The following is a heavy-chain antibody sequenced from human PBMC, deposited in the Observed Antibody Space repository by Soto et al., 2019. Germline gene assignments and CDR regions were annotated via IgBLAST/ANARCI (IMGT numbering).Heavy chain of an antibody. D-gene: IGHD6-13*01. CDR1: GFTFDNYA. CDR3: ARDLGSSWYPEYFQH. V-gene: IGHV3-20*04. J-gene: IGHJ1*01. Sequence: GGSLRLSCTVSGFTFDNYAMSWVRQAPGKGLDWISGINWNGASAGYADSVKGRFTISRDNAKNSLYLQMNSLRAEDTAVYYCARDLGSSWYPEYFQHWGQGTLVTVSS. CDR2: INWNGASA.